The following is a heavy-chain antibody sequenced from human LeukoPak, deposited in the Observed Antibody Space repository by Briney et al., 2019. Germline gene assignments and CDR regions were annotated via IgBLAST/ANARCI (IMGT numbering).Heavy chain of an antibody. CDR1: GFSFSTYS. Sequence: MPGGSLRLSCAASGFSFSTYSMNWVRQAPGKGLEWVSDITSSSTYIWYADSVKGRFTISRDDAKNSLYLQMNSLRAEDTAVYYCARDRGAATGTVSLDYWGQGTLVTVSS. D-gene: IGHD1-1*01. CDR2: ITSSSTYI. J-gene: IGHJ4*02. CDR3: ARDRGAATGTVSLDY. V-gene: IGHV3-21*01.